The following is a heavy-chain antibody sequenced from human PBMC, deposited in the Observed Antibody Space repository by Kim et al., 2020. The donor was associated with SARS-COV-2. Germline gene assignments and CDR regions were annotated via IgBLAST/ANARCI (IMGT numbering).Heavy chain of an antibody. V-gene: IGHV1-8*01. CDR1: GYTFTSYD. J-gene: IGHJ6*02. CDR3: ARARPPRKWITIFGVVIIDYYYYGMDV. CDR2: MNPNSGNT. D-gene: IGHD3-3*01. Sequence: ASVKVSCKVSGYTFTSYDINWVRQATGQGLEWMGWMNPNSGNTGYAQKFQGRVTMTRNTPISTAYMELSSLRSEDTALYYCARARPPRKWITIFGVVIIDYYYYGMDVWGQGTTVTVSS.